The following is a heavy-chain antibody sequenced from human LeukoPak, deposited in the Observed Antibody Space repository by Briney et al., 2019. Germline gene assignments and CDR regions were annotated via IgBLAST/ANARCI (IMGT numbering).Heavy chain of an antibody. D-gene: IGHD7-27*01. J-gene: IGHJ4*02. V-gene: IGHV1-8*01. Sequence: ASVMVSCKASGYTFTSYDINWVRQATEQGLEWLGWMSPNSGNTGYAQKFQGRVTMTRNTSISTAYMELSSLRSEDTAVYYCVRAPPNWGFNYWGQGTLVTVSS. CDR1: GYTFTSYD. CDR2: MSPNSGNT. CDR3: VRAPPNWGFNY.